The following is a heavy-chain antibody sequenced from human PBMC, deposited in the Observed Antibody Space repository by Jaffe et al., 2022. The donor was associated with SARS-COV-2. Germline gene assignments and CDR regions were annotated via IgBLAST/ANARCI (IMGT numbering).Heavy chain of an antibody. V-gene: IGHV3-23*04. CDR3: AKEEEITPFRAFDP. J-gene: IGHJ5*02. CDR2: ISGDGVNT. CDR1: GYVFSTYP. D-gene: IGHD1-20*01. Sequence: EVQLVESGGGLVQPGGSLRLSCAASGYVFSTYPMSWVRQAPGKGLEWVSAISGDGVNTYYTDSVRGRFTISRDNSRNTLYLLMSHLRAEDTAVYFCAKEEEITPFRAFDPWGQGTLVTVSS.